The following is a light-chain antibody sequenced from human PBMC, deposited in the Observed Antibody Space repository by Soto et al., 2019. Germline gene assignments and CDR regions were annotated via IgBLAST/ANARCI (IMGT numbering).Light chain of an antibody. CDR3: QQRSHWPT. V-gene: IGKV3-11*01. CDR2: DAS. Sequence: EIVLTQSPAALALSPGERATRSCRASQSVSSHLAWYQQKPGQSPRLLIYDASNRATGIPARFSGSGSGTDFTLTISSLEPEDFAFYFCQQRSHWPTFGQGTTVDIK. J-gene: IGKJ1*01. CDR1: QSVSSH.